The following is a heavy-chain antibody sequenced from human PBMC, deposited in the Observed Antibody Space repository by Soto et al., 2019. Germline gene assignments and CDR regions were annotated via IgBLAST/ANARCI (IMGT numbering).Heavy chain of an antibody. CDR1: GYSFTRYG. Sequence: QVQLVQSRAEVKNPGASVKVSCKASGYSFTRYGIAWARRAPGQGLEWMGWINTYNGNTNYAQNLQGRVTLTTDTSTSTAYMELTSLRSNDTTLSYCAMVDVYVTPSPQDVWGQGTTVLVSS. V-gene: IGHV1-18*01. D-gene: IGHD3-16*01. J-gene: IGHJ6*02. CDR2: INTYNGNT. CDR3: AMVDVYVTPSPQDV.